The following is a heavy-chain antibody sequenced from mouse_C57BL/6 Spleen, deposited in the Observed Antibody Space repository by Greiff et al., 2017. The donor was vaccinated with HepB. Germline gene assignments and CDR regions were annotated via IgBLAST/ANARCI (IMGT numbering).Heavy chain of an antibody. V-gene: IGHV14-1*01. CDR1: GFNIKDYY. D-gene: IGHD2-4*01. J-gene: IGHJ2*01. CDR2: IDPEDGDT. Sequence: EVQLQQSGAELVRPGASVKLSCTASGFNIKDYYMHWVKQRPEQGLEWIGRIDPEDGDTEYAPKFQGKATMTADTSSNTAYLQLSSLTSEDTAVYYCRNYDYDGGDGDYWGQGTTLTVSS. CDR3: RNYDYDGGDGDY.